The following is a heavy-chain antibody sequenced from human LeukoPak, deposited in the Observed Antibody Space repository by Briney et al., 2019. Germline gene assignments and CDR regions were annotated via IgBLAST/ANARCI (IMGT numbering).Heavy chain of an antibody. V-gene: IGHV4-4*02. CDR1: GGSISSTNW. CDR2: IYYSGST. J-gene: IGHJ4*02. Sequence: SETLSLTCAVFGGSISSTNWWSWVRQPPGKGLEWIGEIYYSGSTNYNPSLKSRVTILVDKSKDQFSLRLSSVTAADTAVYYCARGYREFDCWGQGTLVTVSS. D-gene: IGHD5-18*01. CDR3: ARGYREFDC.